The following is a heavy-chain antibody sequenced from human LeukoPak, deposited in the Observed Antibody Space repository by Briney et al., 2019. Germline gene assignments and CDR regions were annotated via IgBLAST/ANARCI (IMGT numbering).Heavy chain of an antibody. Sequence: GGSLRLSCTASGFTFGDYAMSWFRQAPGKGLEWVSVIYSGGSTYYADSVKGRFTISRDNSKNTLYLQMNSLRAEDTAVYYCARLLKGYDPHFDYWGQGTLVTVSS. V-gene: IGHV3-53*01. CDR3: ARLLKGYDPHFDY. CDR2: IYSGGST. D-gene: IGHD5-12*01. CDR1: GFTFGDYA. J-gene: IGHJ4*02.